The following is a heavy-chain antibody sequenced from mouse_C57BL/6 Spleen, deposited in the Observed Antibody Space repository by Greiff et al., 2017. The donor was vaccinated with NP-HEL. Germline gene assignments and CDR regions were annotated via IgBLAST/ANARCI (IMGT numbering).Heavy chain of an antibody. CDR2: INPGSGGT. V-gene: IGHV1-54*01. Sequence: QVQLKQSGAELVRPGTSVKVSCKASGYAFTNYSIEWVKQRPGQGLEWIGVINPGSGGTNYHEKFKGKATLTADKSSSTAYMQHSSLTSEDYAVYYCAGTDAWFAYWGQGTLVTVSA. CDR3: AGTDAWFAY. CDR1: GYAFTNYS. J-gene: IGHJ3*01.